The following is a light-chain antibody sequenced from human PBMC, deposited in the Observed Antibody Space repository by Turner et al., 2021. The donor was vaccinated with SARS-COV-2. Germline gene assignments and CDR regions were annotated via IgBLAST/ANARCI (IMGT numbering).Light chain of an antibody. Sequence: EIVLTQSPATLSLSPGERATLSCRASQSVSNYLAWYQQKPGQAPRLLIYDASNRATGITGRFSGSGSGTDFTLTISSLEPEDFAVYYCQQRSNWPPVATFGQGTKLEIK. CDR2: DAS. J-gene: IGKJ2*01. V-gene: IGKV3-11*01. CDR3: QQRSNWPPVAT. CDR1: QSVSNY.